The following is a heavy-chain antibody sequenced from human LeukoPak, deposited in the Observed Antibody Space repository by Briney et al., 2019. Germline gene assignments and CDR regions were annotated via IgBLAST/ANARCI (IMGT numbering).Heavy chain of an antibody. CDR1: GFTFDDYT. Sequence: GGSLRLSCAASGFTFDDYTMYWIRQAPGKGLEWVSAINWDGASRTYADSVKGRFSISRDNSKNTLYLQMNSLRTEDTAVYYCAKDQDYYDSSDFSNYYFDYWGQGTLVTVSS. J-gene: IGHJ4*02. CDR3: AKDQDYYDSSDFSNYYFDY. D-gene: IGHD3-22*01. V-gene: IGHV3-43*01. CDR2: INWDGASR.